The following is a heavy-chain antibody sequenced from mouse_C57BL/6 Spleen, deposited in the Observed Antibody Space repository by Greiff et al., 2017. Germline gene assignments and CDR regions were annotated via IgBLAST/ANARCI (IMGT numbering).Heavy chain of an antibody. CDR3: ARGRDSFFDY. V-gene: IGHV1-82*01. D-gene: IGHD3-3*01. Sequence: VQLQQSGPELVKPGASVKISCKASGYAFSSSWMNWVKQRPGKGLEWIGRIYPGDGDTNYNGKFKGKATLTADKSSSTAYMQLSSLTSEDSAVYCCARGRDSFFDYWGQGTTLTVSS. CDR2: IYPGDGDT. J-gene: IGHJ2*01. CDR1: GYAFSSSW.